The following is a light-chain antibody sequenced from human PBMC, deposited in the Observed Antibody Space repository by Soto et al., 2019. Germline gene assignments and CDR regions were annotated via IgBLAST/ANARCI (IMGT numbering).Light chain of an antibody. V-gene: IGKV3-11*01. CDR2: DAS. CDR3: QQRSNWPQSIT. CDR1: QSVGSD. J-gene: IGKJ5*01. Sequence: EIVMTQSPATLSVSPGESATDSCWASQSVGSDLGWYQQKTGQAPRLLIYDASDRATGIPARLRGSGSGKDFTLTISSLETEDFAVYYCQQRSNWPQSITFGQGTRLEIK.